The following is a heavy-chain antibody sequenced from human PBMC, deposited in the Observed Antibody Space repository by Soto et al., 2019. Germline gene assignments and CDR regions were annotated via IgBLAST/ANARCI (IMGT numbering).Heavy chain of an antibody. Sequence: PXRCLRFPCAASGFTFSSNSMHWVRQAPGKGLEWVAVICYDGSNKYYADSVKGRFTITRDNSKNKLYLQMNSLRAVDTAVYYCARAPGGGQYYFDDWGQGTLVTVSS. CDR3: ARAPGGGQYYFDD. D-gene: IGHD2-15*01. V-gene: IGHV3-33*01. J-gene: IGHJ4*02. CDR1: GFTFSSNS. CDR2: ICYDGSNK.